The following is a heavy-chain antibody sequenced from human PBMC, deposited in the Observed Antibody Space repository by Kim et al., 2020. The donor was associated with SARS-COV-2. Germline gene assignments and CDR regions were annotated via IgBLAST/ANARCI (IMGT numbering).Heavy chain of an antibody. D-gene: IGHD6-13*01. CDR1: GFTFSSSA. CDR3: AREGRYSSSWYSDYYYG. J-gene: IGHJ6*01. V-gene: IGHV3-30*04. Sequence: GGSLRLSCAASGFTFSSSAMHWVRQAPGKGLEWVAVISYDGSNKYYVYSVKGRFTISRDNSKNTLYLQMNSLRAEDTAVYYCAREGRYSSSWYSDYYYG. CDR2: ISYDGSNK.